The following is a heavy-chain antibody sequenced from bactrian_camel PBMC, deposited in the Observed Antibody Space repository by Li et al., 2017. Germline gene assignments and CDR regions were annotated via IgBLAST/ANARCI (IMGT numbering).Heavy chain of an antibody. V-gene: IGHV3S1*01. D-gene: IGHD5*01. CDR1: GFTFSNNW. CDR2: IYTGDGRA. J-gene: IGHJ4*01. Sequence: QLVESGGGLVQPGGSLTLSCAASGFTFSNNWMHWVRQAPGKGLEWVSTIYTGDGRAKSADSVKGRFTISRDSAKNTMYLQLNSLKIEDMAMYYCTEFYYGLGSLGQGTQVTVS.